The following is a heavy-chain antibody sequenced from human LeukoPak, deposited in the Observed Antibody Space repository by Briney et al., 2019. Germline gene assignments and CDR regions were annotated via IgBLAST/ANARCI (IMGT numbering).Heavy chain of an antibody. D-gene: IGHD3-22*01. CDR2: ISGSGGST. J-gene: IGHJ4*02. V-gene: IGHV3-23*01. Sequence: PGGSLRLSCAASGFTFSSYAMSWVRQAPGKGLEWVSAISGSGGSTYYADSVKGRFTISRDNSKNTLYLQMNSLRAEDTAVYYCARHYDSSGYLIPYFDYWGQGTLVTVSS. CDR3: ARHYDSSGYLIPYFDY. CDR1: GFTFSSYA.